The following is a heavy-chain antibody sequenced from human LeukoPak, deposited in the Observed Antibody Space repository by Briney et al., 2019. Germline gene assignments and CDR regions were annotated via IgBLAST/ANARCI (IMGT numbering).Heavy chain of an antibody. CDR3: ARVLSSRYYFDY. V-gene: IGHV3-23*01. Sequence: GGSLRLSCAASGFNFGTSWMDWVRQAPGKGLEWVSGISESGGSTDYTDSVKGRFTISRDNSKNTLYLQMNSLRAEDTAVYYCARVLSSRYYFDYWGQGTLVTVSS. J-gene: IGHJ4*02. D-gene: IGHD2-2*01. CDR1: GFNFGTSW. CDR2: ISESGGST.